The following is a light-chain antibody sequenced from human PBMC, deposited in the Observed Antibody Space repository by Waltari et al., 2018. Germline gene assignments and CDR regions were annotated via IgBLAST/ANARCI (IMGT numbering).Light chain of an antibody. CDR1: QSVSSSY. J-gene: IGKJ5*01. V-gene: IGKV3-20*01. CDR3: QQYGSTLIT. Sequence: EIVLTQSPGTLSLSPGERVTLSCRASQSVSSSYLAWYQQKPGQAPRPLIYAASSRATGIPDRFSGRGSGTGFTLTISRLEPEDSAVYYCQQYGSTLITFGQGTRLEIK. CDR2: AAS.